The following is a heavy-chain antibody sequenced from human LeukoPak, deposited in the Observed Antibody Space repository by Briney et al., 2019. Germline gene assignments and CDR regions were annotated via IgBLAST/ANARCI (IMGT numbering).Heavy chain of an antibody. J-gene: IGHJ4*02. CDR1: GGSISAYY. CDR3: ARFSSSGPYYFDY. CDR2: IYHTGST. D-gene: IGHD6-6*01. V-gene: IGHV4-59*01. Sequence: PSETLSLTCTVSGGSISAYYWSWIRQPPGKGLEWIGFIYHTGSTTYNPSLKSRVTISVDTSKKQFSLKLSSVTAADTAVYYCARFSSSGPYYFDYWGQGTLVTVSS.